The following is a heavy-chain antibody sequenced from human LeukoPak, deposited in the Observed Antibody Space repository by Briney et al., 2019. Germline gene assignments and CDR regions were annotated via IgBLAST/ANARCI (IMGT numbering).Heavy chain of an antibody. V-gene: IGHV3-21*01. CDR1: GFTFSSYS. D-gene: IGHD2-2*01. CDR3: ATRYCSSTSCSFGDY. J-gene: IGHJ4*02. Sequence: GGSLRFSCAASGFTFSSYSMNWVRQAPGKGLEWVSSISSSSSYIYYADSVKGRFTISRDNAKNSLYLQMNSLRAEDTAVYYCATRYCSSTSCSFGDYWGQGTLVTVSS. CDR2: ISSSSSYI.